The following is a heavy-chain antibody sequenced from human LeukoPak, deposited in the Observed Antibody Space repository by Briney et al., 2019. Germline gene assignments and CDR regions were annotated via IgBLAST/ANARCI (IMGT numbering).Heavy chain of an antibody. CDR3: ARRLSNVYFDY. CDR1: GFSLSTSGRG. CDR2: IYWDDDK. V-gene: IGHV2-5*02. J-gene: IGHJ4*02. Sequence: KSGPTLVNPTQTLTQTCTFSGFSLSTSGRGVGWVRQPPGKALDWLALIYWDDDKRYRPSLKSRLTITKDTSKNQVVLTMTNMDPVDTATYYCARRLSNVYFDYWGEGTLVTVPS.